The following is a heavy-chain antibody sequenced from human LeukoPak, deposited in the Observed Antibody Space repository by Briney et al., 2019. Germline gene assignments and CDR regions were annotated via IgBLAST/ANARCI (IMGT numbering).Heavy chain of an antibody. J-gene: IGHJ4*02. CDR1: GFIFDDYA. D-gene: IGHD6-19*01. V-gene: IGHV3-9*01. CDR2: ISWNSGGI. CDR3: AKDFYRAVAGTIGF. Sequence: GGSLRLSCAASGFIFDDYAMHWVRQAPGKGLEWVSGISWNSGGIGYGDSVKGRFTISRDNAKKSLYLQMTSLRAEDTAFYYCAKDFYRAVAGTIGFWGPGILVTVSS.